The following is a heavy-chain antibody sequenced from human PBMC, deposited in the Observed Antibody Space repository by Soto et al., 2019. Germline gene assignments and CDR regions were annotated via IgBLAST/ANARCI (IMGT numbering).Heavy chain of an antibody. Sequence: PGGSLRLSCAASGFTFSSYAMNWVRQAPGKGLEWVSGITGSGAGSYYSDPVKGRFTISRDNSKNTLYLQMNSLRAEDTAVYYCAKAYSNSWPNDWFDPWGQGTLVTVSS. V-gene: IGHV3-23*01. D-gene: IGHD6-13*01. J-gene: IGHJ5*02. CDR2: ITGSGAGS. CDR1: GFTFSSYA. CDR3: AKAYSNSWPNDWFDP.